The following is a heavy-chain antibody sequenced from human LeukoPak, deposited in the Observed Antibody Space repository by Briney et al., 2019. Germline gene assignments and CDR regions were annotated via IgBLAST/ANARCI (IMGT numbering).Heavy chain of an antibody. D-gene: IGHD3-10*01. J-gene: IGHJ4*02. CDR1: GFTFSSYW. Sequence: GGSLRLSCAASGFTFSSYWMHWVRQAPGKGLVWVSSISSSSSYIYYADSVKGRFTISRDNAKNSLYLQMNSLRAEDTAVYYCARDQWVRGKNDYWGQGTLVTVSS. CDR3: ARDQWVRGKNDY. CDR2: ISSSSSYI. V-gene: IGHV3-21*01.